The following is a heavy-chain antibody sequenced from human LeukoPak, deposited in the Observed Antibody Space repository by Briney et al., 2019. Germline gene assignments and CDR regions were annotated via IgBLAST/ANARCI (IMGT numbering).Heavy chain of an antibody. J-gene: IGHJ4*02. V-gene: IGHV4-59*01. D-gene: IGHD1-26*01. Sequence: SETLSPTCTVSGGSISSYYWSWIRQPPGKGLEWIGYIYYSGSTNYNPSLKSRVTISVDASKNQFSLKLSSVTAADTAVYYCASISGSYFFDYWGQGTLVTVSS. CDR2: IYYSGST. CDR3: ASISGSYFFDY. CDR1: GGSISSYY.